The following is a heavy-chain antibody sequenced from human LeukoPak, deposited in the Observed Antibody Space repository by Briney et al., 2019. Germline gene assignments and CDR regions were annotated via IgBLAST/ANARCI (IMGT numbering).Heavy chain of an antibody. J-gene: IGHJ4*02. CDR3: LRGDRRDY. CDR1: GLPFSRSW. CDR2: MSDDGTVT. V-gene: IGHV3-74*01. Sequence: GGSLRLSCEVSGLPFSRSWMHWVRQLPGRGLMWVSSMSDDGTVTTYADSVKGRFIISRDNAKDSLYLQMNSLRVEDTAVYYCLRGDRRDYWGQGTLVTVSS.